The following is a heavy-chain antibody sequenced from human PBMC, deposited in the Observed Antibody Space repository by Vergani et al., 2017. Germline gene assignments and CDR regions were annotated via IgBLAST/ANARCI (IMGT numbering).Heavy chain of an antibody. Sequence: EVQLVESGGGLVQPGGSLRLSCAASGFTVSSNYMSWVRQAPGKGLEWVSVIYSGGSTYYADSVKGRFTISRDNCKNTLYLQMNSLRAEDTAVYYCARVEVVPAAIRYWGQGTLVTVSS. J-gene: IGHJ4*02. CDR3: ARVEVVPAAIRY. D-gene: IGHD2-2*01. CDR2: IYSGGST. CDR1: GFTVSSNY. V-gene: IGHV3-66*01.